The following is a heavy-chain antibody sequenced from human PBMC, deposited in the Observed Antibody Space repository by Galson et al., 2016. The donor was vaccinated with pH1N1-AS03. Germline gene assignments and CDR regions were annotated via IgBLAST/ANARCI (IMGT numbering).Heavy chain of an antibody. CDR1: GCSITSGTYY. V-gene: IGHV4-61*02. CDR2: VSTRGPT. D-gene: IGHD5-12*01. J-gene: IGHJ4*02. CDR3: ARGGSSGYDSYFDS. Sequence: LSLTCTVSGCSITSGTYYWTWIRRPAGKSLEWFGRVSTRGPTIYNPSLRSRVILSLDTSNNQFSLGLTSVTAADTALYYCARGGSSGYDSYFDSWGQGFLVTVSS.